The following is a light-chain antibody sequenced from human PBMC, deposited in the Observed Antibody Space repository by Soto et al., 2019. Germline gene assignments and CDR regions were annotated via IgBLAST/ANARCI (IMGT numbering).Light chain of an antibody. CDR2: GAS. J-gene: IGKJ2*01. CDR3: QQYGRSPYT. CDR1: QSVSSNY. V-gene: IGKV3-20*01. Sequence: EIVLTQSPGTLSLSPGERTTLSCRASQSVSSNYLAWYQQKPGQAPRLLIYGASSRAAGIPDRFSGSGSGTDFTLTISRLDPEDFAVYYCQQYGRSPYTFGQGTKLEVK.